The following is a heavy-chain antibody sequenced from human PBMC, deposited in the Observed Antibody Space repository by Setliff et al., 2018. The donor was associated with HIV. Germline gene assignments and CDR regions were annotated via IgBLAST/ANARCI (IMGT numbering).Heavy chain of an antibody. V-gene: IGHV1-69*10. Sequence: SVKVSCKASGGTFRTYGVSWVRLAPGQGLEWMGGIVPVLNRADYAQRFHGRVTITADESTNTVYMELRSLTPEDTAIYYCARDEPKNTEAAPGYWGQGTLVTVSS. D-gene: IGHD6-6*01. CDR3: ARDEPKNTEAAPGY. J-gene: IGHJ4*02. CDR2: IVPVLNRA. CDR1: GGTFRTYG.